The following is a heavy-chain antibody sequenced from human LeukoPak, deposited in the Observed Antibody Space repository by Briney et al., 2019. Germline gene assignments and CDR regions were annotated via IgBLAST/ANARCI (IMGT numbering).Heavy chain of an antibody. CDR2: ISSSSSYI. J-gene: IGHJ4*02. V-gene: IGHV3-21*01. Sequence: PGGSLRLSCAASGFTFSSYSMNWVRQAPGKGLEWVSSISSSSSYIYYADSVKGRFTISRDNAKNSLYLQMNSLRAEDTAVYYCASGNLVSRYAQLNYFDNWGQGTLVTVSS. CDR1: GFTFSSYS. CDR3: ASGNLVSRYAQLNYFDN. D-gene: IGHD2-15*01.